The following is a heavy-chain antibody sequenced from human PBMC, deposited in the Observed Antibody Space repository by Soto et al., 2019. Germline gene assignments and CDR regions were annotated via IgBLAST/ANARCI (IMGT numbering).Heavy chain of an antibody. J-gene: IGHJ3*02. Sequence: GGSLRLSCSASGFTFSSYAMHWVRQAPGKGLEYVSAISSNGGSTYYADSVKGRFTISRDNSKNTLYLQMSSLRAEDTAVYYCVKVLQQQLVPNDAFDIWGQGTMVTVSS. D-gene: IGHD6-13*01. V-gene: IGHV3-64D*06. CDR2: ISSNGGST. CDR3: VKVLQQQLVPNDAFDI. CDR1: GFTFSSYA.